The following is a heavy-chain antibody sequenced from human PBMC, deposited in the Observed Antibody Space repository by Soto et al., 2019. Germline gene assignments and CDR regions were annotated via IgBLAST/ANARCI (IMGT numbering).Heavy chain of an antibody. V-gene: IGHV5-51*01. CDR3: ARTLSMVRGVIIDYYYFDY. D-gene: IGHD3-10*01. J-gene: IGHJ4*02. CDR1: GYSFTSYW. CDR2: IYPGDSDT. Sequence: RGESLKISCKGSGYSFTSYWIGWVRQMPGKGLEWMGIIYPGDSDTRYSPSFQGQVTISADKSISTAYLQWSSLKASDTAMYYCARTLSMVRGVIIDYYYFDYWGQGTLVTVSS.